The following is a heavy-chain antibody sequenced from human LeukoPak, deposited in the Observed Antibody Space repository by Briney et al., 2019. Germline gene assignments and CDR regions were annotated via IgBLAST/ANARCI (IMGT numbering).Heavy chain of an antibody. D-gene: IGHD7-27*01. J-gene: IGHJ4*02. V-gene: IGHV3-30-3*01. CDR1: GFTFSSYA. CDR3: AGRAGDWFHSDY. CDR2: ISYDGSNR. Sequence: PGGSLRLSCAASGFTFSSYAMHWVRQAPGKGLEWVAVISYDGSNRYYADSVKGRFTISRDNSKNTLYLQMNSLRAEDTAVYYCAGRAGDWFHSDYWGQGTLVTVSS.